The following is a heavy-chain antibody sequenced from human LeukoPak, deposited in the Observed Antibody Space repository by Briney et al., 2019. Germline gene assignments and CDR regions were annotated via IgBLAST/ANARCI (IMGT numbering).Heavy chain of an antibody. V-gene: IGHV1-2*02. CDR1: GYAFTGFH. CDR2: INPNSGGT. Sequence: ASVKVSCKASGYAFTGFHIHWVRQAPGQGPEWMAWINPNSGGTNYAQKFQGRVTMTRDTSISTAYMELSRLRSDDTAVYYCARDPGVVLMVYAIGGFDPWGQGTLVTVSS. CDR3: ARDPGVVLMVYAIGGFDP. J-gene: IGHJ5*02. D-gene: IGHD2-8*01.